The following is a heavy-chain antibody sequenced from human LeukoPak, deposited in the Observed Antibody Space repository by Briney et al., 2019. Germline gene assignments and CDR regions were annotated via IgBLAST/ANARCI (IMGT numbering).Heavy chain of an antibody. CDR1: GGSTNNYY. CDR2: ITYSGST. CDR3: ARSPVMYGEFGGRFDP. D-gene: IGHD4-17*01. Sequence: PETLSPTCTLSGGSTNNYYTSWIRPPPEKRLEWSGRITYSGSTNYSPSLNSRVTISVDASSNQFSLKLSSVTAVDTAMDYCARSPVMYGEFGGRFDPWGQGALVTVSS. V-gene: IGHV4-59*12. J-gene: IGHJ5*02.